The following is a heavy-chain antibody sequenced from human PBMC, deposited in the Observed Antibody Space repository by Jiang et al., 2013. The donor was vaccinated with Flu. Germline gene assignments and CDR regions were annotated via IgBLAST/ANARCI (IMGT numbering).Heavy chain of an antibody. J-gene: IGHJ4*02. CDR3: ATGGDAAYAY. V-gene: IGHV3-74*01. Sequence: VQLVESGGGLVQPGGSLRLSCATSGLTINRYWMHWVRQAPGKGLVWVSLIKGDEITSTYADSVKGRFTISRDNAKNTVYLQMNSLRVEDTAVYYCATGGDAAYAYWGQGTLVTVSS. D-gene: IGHD2-2*01. CDR1: GLTINRYW. CDR2: IKGDEITS.